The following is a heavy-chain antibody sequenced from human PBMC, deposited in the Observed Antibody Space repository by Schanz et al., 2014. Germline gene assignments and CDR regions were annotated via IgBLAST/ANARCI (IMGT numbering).Heavy chain of an antibody. CDR1: GFSFSDYG. Sequence: QVQLVESGGGVVQPGRSLRLSCAGSGFSFSDYGMHWVRQAPGRGLEWVAVISYHGSERYYADSVKGRFTISRDNSKNTLYLQMNSLRTEDTAVYYCARARDSSGLLSLWGQGTLVTVSS. CDR3: ARARDSSGLLSL. D-gene: IGHD3-22*01. CDR2: ISYHGSER. J-gene: IGHJ4*02. V-gene: IGHV3-30*03.